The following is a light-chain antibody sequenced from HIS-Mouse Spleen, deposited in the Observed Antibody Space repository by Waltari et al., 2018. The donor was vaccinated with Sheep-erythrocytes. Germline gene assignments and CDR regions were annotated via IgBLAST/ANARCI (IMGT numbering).Light chain of an antibody. Sequence: EIELTQSPGTLSLSPGERATLSCRASQSVSSSYLAWYQQKPGQAPRRLIYGASSRATGIPDRFSGSGSGTDFTLTISRLEPEDFAVYYCQQYGSSPWTFGQGTKVEIK. V-gene: IGKV3-20*01. CDR1: QSVSSSY. CDR3: QQYGSSPWT. CDR2: GAS. J-gene: IGKJ1*01.